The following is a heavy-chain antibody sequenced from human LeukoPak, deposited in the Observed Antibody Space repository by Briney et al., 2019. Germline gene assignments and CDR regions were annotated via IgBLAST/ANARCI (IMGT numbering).Heavy chain of an antibody. CDR1: GGSISSGDYY. J-gene: IGHJ5*02. CDR2: IYYSGST. D-gene: IGHD2-2*01. V-gene: IGHV4-30-4*08. CDR3: ARNIVVVPAENWFDP. Sequence: SQTLSLTCTVSGGSISSGDYYWGWIRQPPGKGLEWIGYIYYSGSTYYNPSLKSRVTISVDTSKNQFSLKLSSVTAADTAVYYCARNIVVVPAENWFDPWGQGTLVTVSS.